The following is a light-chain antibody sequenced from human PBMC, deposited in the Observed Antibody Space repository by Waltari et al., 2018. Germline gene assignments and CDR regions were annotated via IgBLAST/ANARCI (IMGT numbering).Light chain of an antibody. V-gene: IGLV2-14*03. Sequence: QSALTQPASVSGSPGQSITISCSGTTNDIGTYDYVSWYQHHPGKAPNLIIYDVSHRPSVVSSRFSGSKSGNTASLTVSGLQAEDEADYYCSSYTSTSTLVVFGGGTKLTVL. CDR3: SSYTSTSTLVV. J-gene: IGLJ2*01. CDR1: TNDIGTYDY. CDR2: DVS.